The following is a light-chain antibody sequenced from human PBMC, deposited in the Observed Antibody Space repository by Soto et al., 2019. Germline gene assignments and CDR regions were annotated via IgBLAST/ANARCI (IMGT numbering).Light chain of an antibody. CDR1: HSLLHSTGETF. V-gene: IGKV2D-29*02. CDR2: EVS. J-gene: IGKJ5*01. Sequence: DVVMTQTPLSLSVAPGQPASISCKSVHSLLHSTGETFLFWYLQKPGQSPQLLIYEVSTRVSGVPDRFSGSGSGTDFTLEISRVDTDDVGIYYCMQSTQLPPTFGQGTRLEIK. CDR3: MQSTQLPPT.